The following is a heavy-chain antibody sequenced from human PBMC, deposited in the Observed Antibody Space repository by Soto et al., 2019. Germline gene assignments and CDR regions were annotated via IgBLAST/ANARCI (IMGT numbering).Heavy chain of an antibody. CDR2: IIPLFGTA. CDR1: GYTFTSYG. D-gene: IGHD3-22*01. CDR3: ARVNRVTRYDSSGPPGPYYYYYYGMGV. Sequence: SVKVSCKASGYTFTSYGISWVRQAPGQGLEGLGGIIPLFGTANYAQKFQGSVTITADKSTSTAYMELSSLRSEDTAVYYCARVNRVTRYDSSGPPGPYYYYYYGMGVWGQGTTVTVSS. V-gene: IGHV1-69*06. J-gene: IGHJ6*02.